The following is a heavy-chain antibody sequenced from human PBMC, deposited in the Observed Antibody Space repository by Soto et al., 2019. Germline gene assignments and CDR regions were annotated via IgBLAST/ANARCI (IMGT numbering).Heavy chain of an antibody. CDR1: GGSMSSYY. CDR3: ARQVSSAWPPYYYDMDV. D-gene: IGHD6-25*01. CDR2: IHYSGST. J-gene: IGHJ6*02. V-gene: IGHV4-59*08. Sequence: SETLSLTCTVSGGSMSSYYWSWLRQPPGRGLEWIGHIHYSGSTNYNPSLKIRVTISVAPSKNQVSLKLSSVTAADTAMYFCARQVSSAWPPYYYDMDVWGQGTTVT.